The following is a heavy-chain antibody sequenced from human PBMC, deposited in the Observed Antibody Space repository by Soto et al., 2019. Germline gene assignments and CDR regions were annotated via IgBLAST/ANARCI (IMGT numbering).Heavy chain of an antibody. D-gene: IGHD5-18*01. CDR2: INPSGGST. Sequence: QVQLVQSGAEVKKPGASVKVSCKASGYTFTSYYMHWVRQAPGQGLEWMGIINPSGGSTTYAQKFQGRVTMTRDTSTSTVYMERSSMRAEETAVYYCARVGGYSYGGVDYWGQGTLVTVSS. CDR1: GYTFTSYY. J-gene: IGHJ4*02. V-gene: IGHV1-46*01. CDR3: ARVGGYSYGGVDY.